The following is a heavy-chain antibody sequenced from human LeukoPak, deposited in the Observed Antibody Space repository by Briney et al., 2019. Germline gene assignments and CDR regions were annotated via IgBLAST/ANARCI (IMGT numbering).Heavy chain of an antibody. D-gene: IGHD2-2*01. CDR3: VKGFQGYCSSISCSGY. CDR2: IGSNGGTT. Sequence: GGSLRLPCSASGFTFSNYAMHWVRQAPEKGLEHVSAIGSNGGTTYYADSVKGRFTISRDNSKNTLYLQMSSLRAEDTAVYYCVKGFQGYCSSISCSGYWGQGTLVIVSS. V-gene: IGHV3-64D*06. J-gene: IGHJ4*02. CDR1: GFTFSNYA.